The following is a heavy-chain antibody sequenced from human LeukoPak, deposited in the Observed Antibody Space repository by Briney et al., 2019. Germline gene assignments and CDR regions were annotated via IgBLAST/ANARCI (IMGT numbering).Heavy chain of an antibody. CDR1: AGSFSGYY. CDR3: ASQPQYGGCCYDY. V-gene: IGHV4-34*01. J-gene: IGHJ4*02. CDR2: INHSGST. Sequence: ASETLSLTCAVYAGSFSGYYWSWIRQPPGKGLEWIGEINHSGSTNYNPSLKNRVTISVDTSKNQFSLKLSSVTAADTAVYYCASQPQYGGCCYDYWGQGTLVTVSS. D-gene: IGHD2-15*01.